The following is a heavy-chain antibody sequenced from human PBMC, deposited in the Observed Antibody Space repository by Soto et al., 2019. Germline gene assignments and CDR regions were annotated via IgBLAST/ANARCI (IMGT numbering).Heavy chain of an antibody. V-gene: IGHV4-39*01. CDR2: MHYSGTT. CDR3: ARQGYTSGRVNWFDP. Sequence: QLHLQESGPGLVKPSETLSLTCTVSGGSISSGSYFWGWIRQPPGKGLEWIGSMHYSGTTYYSPSLKSRVTTSGDTSKNYFSLKLSSVTAADTAVYYCARQGYTSGRVNWFDPWGQGTLVTVSS. CDR1: GGSISSGSYF. D-gene: IGHD5-18*01. J-gene: IGHJ5*02.